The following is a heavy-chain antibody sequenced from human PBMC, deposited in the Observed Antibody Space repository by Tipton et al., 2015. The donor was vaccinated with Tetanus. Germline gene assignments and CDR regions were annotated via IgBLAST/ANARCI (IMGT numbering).Heavy chain of an antibody. CDR1: GFTFSDFY. V-gene: IGHV3-11*01. J-gene: IGHJ6*02. D-gene: IGHD5-18*01. CDR3: ARGYSYPHYDFYAMDV. CDR2: ISRRSDDI. Sequence: SLRLSCTASGFTFSDFYMTWVRQPPGKGLEWVSYISRRSDDIYYADSVKGRFTISRDNTKNSLFLQMNGLRAEETAVYYCARGYSYPHYDFYAMDVWGQGTPVTVSS.